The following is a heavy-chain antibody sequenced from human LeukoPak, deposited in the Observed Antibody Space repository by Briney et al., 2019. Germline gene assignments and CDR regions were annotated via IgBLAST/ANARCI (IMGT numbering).Heavy chain of an antibody. CDR3: ARDYGYCRGNTCYASFDY. CDR2: ITTNGGST. CDR1: GFSFSSFA. Sequence: PGGSLRLSCSASGFSFSSFAMHWVRQAPGKGLEYVSAITTNGGSTYYADSVKGRFTISRDNAKNTVYFQLSSLRDEDTAVYYCARDYGYCRGNTCYASFDYWGHGTLVTVSS. D-gene: IGHD2-2*01. J-gene: IGHJ4*01. V-gene: IGHV3-64D*06.